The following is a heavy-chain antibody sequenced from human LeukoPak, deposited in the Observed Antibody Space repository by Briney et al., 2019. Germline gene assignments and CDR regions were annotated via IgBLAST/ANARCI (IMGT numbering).Heavy chain of an antibody. Sequence: GGSLRLSCEGSAFIFSGHWMNWVRQTPGKGLEWVASIKEDGSERQYVDSVKGRFSISRDNTKGSLFLQLNSLRAEDTAVYYCAREKGVLGQLLFRLGVPSGMDVWGQGTTVTVSS. CDR1: AFIFSGHW. D-gene: IGHD2-2*01. CDR3: AREKGVLGQLLFRLGVPSGMDV. J-gene: IGHJ6*02. CDR2: IKEDGSER. V-gene: IGHV3-7*03.